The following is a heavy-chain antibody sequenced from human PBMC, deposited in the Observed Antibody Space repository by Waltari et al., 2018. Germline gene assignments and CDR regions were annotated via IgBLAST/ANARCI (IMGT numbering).Heavy chain of an antibody. CDR1: GFTFSSYG. Sequence: QVQLVESGGGVVQPGKSLRLSCAASGFTFSSYGMHWVRQAPGKGLEWVAVIWYDGSNKCYADSVKGRFTISRDNSKNTLYLQMNSLRAEDTAVYYCARDGLGYLDYWGQGTLVTVSS. CDR3: ARDGLGYLDY. J-gene: IGHJ4*02. CDR2: IWYDGSNK. D-gene: IGHD6-13*01. V-gene: IGHV3-33*01.